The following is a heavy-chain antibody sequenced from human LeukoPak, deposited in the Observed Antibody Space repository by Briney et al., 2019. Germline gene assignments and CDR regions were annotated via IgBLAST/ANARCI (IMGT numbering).Heavy chain of an antibody. V-gene: IGHV1-2*02. CDR1: GYTFTGYY. D-gene: IGHD4-17*01. CDR2: INPNSGGT. Sequence: ASVKVSCKASGYTFTGYYMHWVRQAPGQGLEWMGWINPNSGGTNYAQKFQGRVTMTRDTSISTAYMELRRLRSDDTAVYYCARGSGRKLTTVTTLPVYWGQGTLVTVSS. CDR3: ARGSGRKLTTVTTLPVY. J-gene: IGHJ4*02.